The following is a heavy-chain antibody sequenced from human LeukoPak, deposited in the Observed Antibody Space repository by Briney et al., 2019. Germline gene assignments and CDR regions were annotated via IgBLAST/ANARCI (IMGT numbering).Heavy chain of an antibody. CDR3: AKGSSGYFADL. Sequence: RPGGSLRLSCAASGFTFNNYGLIWLRQAPGKGLEWVSAISNDGGGTNYADFVRGRFTISRDNSKNTLFLQMNSLRAEDTTLYYCAKGSSGYFADLWGQGTLVTVSS. CDR2: ISNDGGGT. J-gene: IGHJ5*02. D-gene: IGHD3-22*01. V-gene: IGHV3-23*01. CDR1: GFTFNNYG.